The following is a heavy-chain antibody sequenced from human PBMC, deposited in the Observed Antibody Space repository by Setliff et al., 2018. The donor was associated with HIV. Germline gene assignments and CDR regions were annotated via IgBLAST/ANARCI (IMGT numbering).Heavy chain of an antibody. CDR3: ARLYSPPRGFDF. Sequence: PSETLSLTCTVSGGSISSSSYYWGWIRQPPGKGLEWIGSIYYSGSTYYNPSLKSRVTISVDTSKNQFSLKLSSVTAADTAIYYCARLYSPPRGFDFWGQGTLVTVSS. D-gene: IGHD5-12*01. V-gene: IGHV4-39*07. CDR1: GGSISSSSYY. CDR2: IYYSGST. J-gene: IGHJ4*02.